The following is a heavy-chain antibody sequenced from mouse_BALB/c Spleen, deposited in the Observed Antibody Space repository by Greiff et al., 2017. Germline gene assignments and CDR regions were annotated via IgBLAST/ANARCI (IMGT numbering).Heavy chain of an antibody. V-gene: IGHV5-4*02. CDR1: GFTFSDYY. Sequence: DVQLQESGGGLVKPGGSLKLSCAASGFTFSDYYMYWVRQTPEKRLEWVATISDGGSYTYYPDSVKGRFTISRDNAKNNLYLQMSSLKSEDTAMYYCARGTWFAYWGQGTLVTVSA. CDR2: ISDGGSYT. CDR3: ARGTWFAY. J-gene: IGHJ3*01.